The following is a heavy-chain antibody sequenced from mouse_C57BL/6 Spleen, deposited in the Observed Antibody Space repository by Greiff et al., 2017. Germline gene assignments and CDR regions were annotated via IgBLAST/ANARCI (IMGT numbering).Heavy chain of an antibody. J-gene: IGHJ2*01. D-gene: IGHD2-4*01. CDR2: INPNNGGT. CDR3: ARRGGLRDFDY. Sequence: VQLQQSGPELVKPGASVKISCKASGYTFTDYYMNWVKQSHGKSLEWIGDINPNNGGTSYNQKFKGKATLTVDKSSSTAYMERRSLTSEDSAVYYCARRGGLRDFDYWGQGTTLTVSS. V-gene: IGHV1-26*01. CDR1: GYTFTDYY.